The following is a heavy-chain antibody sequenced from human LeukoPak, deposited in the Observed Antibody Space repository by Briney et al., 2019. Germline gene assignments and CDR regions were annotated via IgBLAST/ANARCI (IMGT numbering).Heavy chain of an antibody. D-gene: IGHD3-22*01. Sequence: GGSLRLSCAASGFTFSSYAMSWVRQAPGKGLEWVSVITANGDNTHYANSVKGRFTISRDNSKDTLFLQMNSLRTEDTALYYCAKDNYYYDGSFEDSWGQGTLVTVSS. V-gene: IGHV3-23*01. CDR1: GFTFSSYA. CDR2: ITANGDNT. J-gene: IGHJ5*01. CDR3: AKDNYYYDGSFEDS.